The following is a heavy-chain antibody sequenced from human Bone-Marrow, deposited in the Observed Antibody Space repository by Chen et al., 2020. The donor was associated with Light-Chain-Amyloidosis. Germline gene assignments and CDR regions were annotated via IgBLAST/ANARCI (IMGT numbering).Heavy chain of an antibody. CDR2: RRYDGSDK. V-gene: IGHV3-30*02. Sequence: QVQLVESGGGAVQPGGFLRLSCAASGFTFSSYCIHWVRQAPGKGLQWVAFRRYDGSDKAYADSVKGRFTISSDNSKNTLFLQMKILTADDTAVYYCAKDSGGYFDSSGTLSWGQGTLVTVSS. CDR1: GFTFSSYC. CDR3: AKDSGGYFDSSGTLS. D-gene: IGHD3-22*01. J-gene: IGHJ4*02.